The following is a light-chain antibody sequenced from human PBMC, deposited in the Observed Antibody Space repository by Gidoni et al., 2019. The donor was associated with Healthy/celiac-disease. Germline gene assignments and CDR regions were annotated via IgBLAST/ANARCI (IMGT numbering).Light chain of an antibody. CDR3: QQRGNWPWT. J-gene: IGKJ1*01. CDR2: DAS. Sequence: EIVLTQSPATLSLSPGERATLSCRASQSVSSYLAWYQQKPGKDPRLLIYDASNRATGIPARFSGSGSGTDFTLTISSLGPEDFAVYYCQQRGNWPWTFGQGTKVEIK. CDR1: QSVSSY. V-gene: IGKV3-11*01.